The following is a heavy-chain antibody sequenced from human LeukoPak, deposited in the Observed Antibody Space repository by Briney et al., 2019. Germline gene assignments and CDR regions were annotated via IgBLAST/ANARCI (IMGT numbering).Heavy chain of an antibody. V-gene: IGHV3-7*05. J-gene: IGHJ4*02. Sequence: PGGSLRLSCAASGFTSSYYWMTWVRQAPGKGLEWVAKIKQDGSEKYYVDSVEGRFTISRDNARNSLYLRVDSLRVEDTAVYYCARVNKWGFDYWGQGTLVTVSS. CDR1: GFTSSYYW. CDR3: ARVNKWGFDY. D-gene: IGHD3-16*01. CDR2: IKQDGSEK.